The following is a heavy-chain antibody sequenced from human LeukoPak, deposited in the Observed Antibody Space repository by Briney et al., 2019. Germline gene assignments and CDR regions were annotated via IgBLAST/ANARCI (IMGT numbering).Heavy chain of an antibody. Sequence: GGSLRLSCAASGFTFSNAGMSWVRQAPGKGLEWVGRIKSKTDGGTTAYAAPVKGRLTISRDDSKNTLYLQMNSQKTEDTAVYYCTTVGWDYYYMDVWGKGTTVTVSS. J-gene: IGHJ6*03. V-gene: IGHV3-15*01. CDR1: GFTFSNAG. D-gene: IGHD5-24*01. CDR3: TTVGWDYYYMDV. CDR2: IKSKTDGGTT.